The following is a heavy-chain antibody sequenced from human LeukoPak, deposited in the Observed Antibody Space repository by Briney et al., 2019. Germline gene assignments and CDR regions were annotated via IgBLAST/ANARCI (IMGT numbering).Heavy chain of an antibody. CDR2: VNPNSGGT. V-gene: IGHV1-2*02. Sequence: ASVKVSCKASGYTFTAYYILCVRQAPGQGLEWMGWVNPNSGGTNYAQKFQGRVNITRDTSTATGFMELTGLKSDDTAVYFCARVLGAETTFDSWGQGTLVSVSS. D-gene: IGHD4-11*01. CDR1: GYTFTAYY. J-gene: IGHJ4*02. CDR3: ARVLGAETTFDS.